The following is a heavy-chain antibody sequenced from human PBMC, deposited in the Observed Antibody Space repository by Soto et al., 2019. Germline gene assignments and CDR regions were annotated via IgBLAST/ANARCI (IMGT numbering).Heavy chain of an antibody. D-gene: IGHD3-10*01. J-gene: IGHJ5*02. Sequence: ASVNVSCMASGYTFTGYFMHWVRQAPGQGLEGMGWINPYSGGADYAQSFQGRVTMTRDTSISTVYMELSRLRFDDTAVYYCARVIRGAYYNSPLDTWGQGTVVTVSS. V-gene: IGHV1-2*02. CDR1: GYTFTGYF. CDR2: INPYSGGA. CDR3: ARVIRGAYYNSPLDT.